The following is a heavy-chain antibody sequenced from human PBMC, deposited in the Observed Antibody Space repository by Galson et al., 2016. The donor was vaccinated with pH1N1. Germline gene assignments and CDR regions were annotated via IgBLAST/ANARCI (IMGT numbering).Heavy chain of an antibody. J-gene: IGHJ4*02. CDR3: AKDLSSDYGDYGLDY. V-gene: IGHV3-48*01. D-gene: IGHD4-17*01. CDR2: INTRFTTT. Sequence: SLRLSCAASGFSFSTFSMNWVRQAPGKGLEWLSYINTRFTTTYYADSVKGRFTISRDNSKNTLYLQMKSLRAEDTALYYCAKDLSSDYGDYGLDYWGQGTLVTVSS. CDR1: GFSFSTFS.